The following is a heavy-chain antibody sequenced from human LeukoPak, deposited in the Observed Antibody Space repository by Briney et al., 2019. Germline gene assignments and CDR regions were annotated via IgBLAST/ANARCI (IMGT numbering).Heavy chain of an antibody. CDR1: GGSINTYY. J-gene: IGHJ4*02. D-gene: IGHD3-10*01. CDR2: IDSGGST. CDR3: ARGALLWFGAKMEYYFDY. V-gene: IGHV4-59*01. Sequence: PSETLSLTCTVSGGSINTYYWSWIRQPPGKGLEWIGYIDSGGSTNYNTSLKSRLTLSIDTSKNQFSLKLSSVIAADTAVYYCARGALLWFGAKMEYYFDYWGQGTPLTVSS.